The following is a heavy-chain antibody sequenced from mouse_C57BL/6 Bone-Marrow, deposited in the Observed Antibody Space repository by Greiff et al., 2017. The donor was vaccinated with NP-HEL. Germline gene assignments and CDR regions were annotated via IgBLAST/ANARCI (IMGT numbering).Heavy chain of an antibody. CDR3: ARYYYYGSSLYYFDY. CDR2: INPSSGYT. D-gene: IGHD1-1*01. J-gene: IGHJ2*01. CDR1: GYTFTSYT. V-gene: IGHV1-4*01. Sequence: QVQLKQSGAELARPGASVKMSCKASGYTFTSYTMHWVKQRPGQGLEWIGYINPSSGYTKYNQKFKDKATLTADKSSSTAYMQLSSLTSEDSAVYYCARYYYYGSSLYYFDYWGQGTTLTVSS.